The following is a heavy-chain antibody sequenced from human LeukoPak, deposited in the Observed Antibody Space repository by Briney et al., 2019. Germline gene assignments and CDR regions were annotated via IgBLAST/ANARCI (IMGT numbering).Heavy chain of an antibody. CDR1: GYTFTSYD. CDR2: IIPILGIA. V-gene: IGHV1-69*04. D-gene: IGHD5-12*01. Sequence: ASVKVSCKASGYTFTSYDINWVRQATGQGLEWMGRIIPILGIANYAQKFQGRVTITADKSTSTAYMELSSLRSEDTAVYYCATSGYDPPGSFDYWGQGTLVTVSS. CDR3: ATSGYDPPGSFDY. J-gene: IGHJ4*02.